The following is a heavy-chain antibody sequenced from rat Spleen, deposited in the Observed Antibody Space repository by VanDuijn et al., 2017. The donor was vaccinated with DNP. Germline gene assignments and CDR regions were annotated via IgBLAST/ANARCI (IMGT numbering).Heavy chain of an antibody. Sequence: EVQLQESGPGLVKPSQSLSLACSVTAYSITTNYWGWIRKFPGNKMEWVGHISYSGRTTYNPSLKSRIFITRDTSKNQFFLHLNSVSTEDTATYYCARWKIGPHYFDDWGQGVMVTVSS. CDR2: ISYSGRT. V-gene: IGHV3-1*01. CDR1: AYSITTNY. D-gene: IGHD1-5*01. J-gene: IGHJ2*01. CDR3: ARWKIGPHYFDD.